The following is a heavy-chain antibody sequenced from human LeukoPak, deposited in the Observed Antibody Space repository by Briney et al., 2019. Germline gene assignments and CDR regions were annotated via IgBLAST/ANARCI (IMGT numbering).Heavy chain of an antibody. V-gene: IGHV1-2*02. D-gene: IGHD2-8*01. CDR3: AREKPADIVLMVYAKGGAFDP. Sequence: ASVKVSCKASGYTFTGYYMHWVRQAPGQGLEWRGWINPNSGGTNYAQKFQGRVTMTRDTSISTAYMELSRLRSDDTAVYYCAREKPADIVLMVYAKGGAFDPWGQGALVTVSS. CDR2: INPNSGGT. CDR1: GYTFTGYY. J-gene: IGHJ5*02.